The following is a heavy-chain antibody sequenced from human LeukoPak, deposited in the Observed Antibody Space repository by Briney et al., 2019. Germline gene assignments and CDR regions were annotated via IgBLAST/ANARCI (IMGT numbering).Heavy chain of an antibody. D-gene: IGHD2-2*02. J-gene: IGHJ4*02. V-gene: IGHV1-8*01. CDR2: MNPNSGNT. CDR1: GYTFTSYD. CDR3: ARESHYLAAIPDLFDY. Sequence: ASVKVSCKASGYTFTSYDINWVRQATGQGLEWMGWMNPNSGNTGYAQKFQGRVTMTRNTSISTAYMELSSLRSEDTAVYYCARESHYLAAIPDLFDYWGQGTLVTVSS.